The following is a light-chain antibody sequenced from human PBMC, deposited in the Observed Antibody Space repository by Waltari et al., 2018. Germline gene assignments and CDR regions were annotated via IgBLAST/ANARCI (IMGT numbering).Light chain of an antibody. CDR3: QQTYTTPRT. CDR1: QMISSY. Sequence: DIQMTQSPSSLSASVEDRVTITCRASQMISSYLNWYQQKPGTAPRLLIYDASRLQSGVPSRFSGSGSGTDFTLTISSLQPEDFGTYYCQQTYTTPRTFGQGTKVETK. CDR2: DAS. J-gene: IGKJ1*01. V-gene: IGKV1-39*01.